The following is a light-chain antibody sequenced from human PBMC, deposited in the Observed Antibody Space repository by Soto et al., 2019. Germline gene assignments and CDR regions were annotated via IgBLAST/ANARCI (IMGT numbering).Light chain of an antibody. Sequence: ESVLTQSPGTLSLSPGERATLSCRATQSVTNNYFAWYQQTPGQSPRLLIYGVSNRATDIPDRFSGSGSGTDFTLTISRLEPEDFVVYYCQQYCTLPRTFGQGTKLEVK. V-gene: IGKV3-20*01. CDR2: GVS. CDR3: QQYCTLPRT. CDR1: QSVTNNY. J-gene: IGKJ2*02.